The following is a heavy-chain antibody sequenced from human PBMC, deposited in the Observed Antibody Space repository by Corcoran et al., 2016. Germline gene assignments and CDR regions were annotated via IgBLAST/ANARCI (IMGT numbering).Heavy chain of an antibody. CDR1: GDSVSSNSAA. CDR3: AGEWRGGDFGSGYQDYFDD. D-gene: IGHD3-3*01. J-gene: IGHJ4*02. Sequence: QVRLQQSGPGLVKPSQTLSLTCAISGDSVSSNSAAWNWIRQSPSRGLEWLGRTYYRSKWYNDYAVSVKSRITINPETSKNQFSLQLNSVTPEETAVDYCAGEWRGGDFGSGYQDYFDDWGQGTLVTVSS. V-gene: IGHV6-1*01. CDR2: TYYRSKWYN.